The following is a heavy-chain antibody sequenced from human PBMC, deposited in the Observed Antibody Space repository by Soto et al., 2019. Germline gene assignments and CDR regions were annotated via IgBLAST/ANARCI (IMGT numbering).Heavy chain of an antibody. D-gene: IGHD3-22*01. V-gene: IGHV1-69*12. Sequence: QVQLVQSGAEVKKPGSSVKVSCKASGGTFSSYAISWVRQAPGQGLEWMGENIPMFGTANYAQKFQGRVTITADESTSTAYMELSSLRSEDTAVYYCARDRGPSSGYYPYWFDPWGQGTLVTVSS. J-gene: IGHJ5*02. CDR1: GGTFSSYA. CDR3: ARDRGPSSGYYPYWFDP. CDR2: NIPMFGTA.